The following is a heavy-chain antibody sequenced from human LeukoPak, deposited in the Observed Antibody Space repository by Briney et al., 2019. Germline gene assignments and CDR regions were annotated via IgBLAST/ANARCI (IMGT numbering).Heavy chain of an antibody. V-gene: IGHV4-59*01. CDR1: GGSISSYY. D-gene: IGHD5-18*01. J-gene: IGHJ3*02. CDR3: ARTVTAFDI. CDR2: IYYGGST. Sequence: KPSETLSLTCTVSGGSISSYYWSWIRQPPGKGLEWIGYIYYGGSTNYNPSLKSRVTISVDTSKNQFSLKLSSVTAADTAVYYCARTVTAFDIWGQGTMVTVSS.